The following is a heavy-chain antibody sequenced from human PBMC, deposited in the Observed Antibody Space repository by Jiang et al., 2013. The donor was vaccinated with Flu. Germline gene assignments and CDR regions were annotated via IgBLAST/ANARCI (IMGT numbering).Heavy chain of an antibody. CDR3: ARSMAGFEMYNWFRP. V-gene: IGHV4-59*12. CDR2: IHHSGST. J-gene: IGHJ5*02. Sequence: LLKPSETLSLTCTVSGDSISNYYWHWIRQPPGKGLEWIGYIHHSGSTSYNPSLKSRLTISVDTSKNQFSLKLSSVTAADTAVYYCARSMAGFEMYNWFRPLGPGNPWSPSPQ. D-gene: IGHD6-19*01. CDR1: GDSISNYY.